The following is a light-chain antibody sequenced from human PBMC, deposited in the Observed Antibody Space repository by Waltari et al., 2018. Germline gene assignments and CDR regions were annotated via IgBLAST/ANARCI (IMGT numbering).Light chain of an antibody. CDR1: SSDIGGYVY. CDR2: EVD. V-gene: IGLV2-14*03. J-gene: IGLJ1*01. CDR3: CSYTNSGTRV. Sequence: QSPLTQTASVSASPGQSITISCTGTSSDIGGYVYASGYQQRPGRAPKLIIYEVDKRPSGISSRFSGSNSGNTASLTISGLQPEDEADYYCCSYTNSGTRVFGTGTKVTVL.